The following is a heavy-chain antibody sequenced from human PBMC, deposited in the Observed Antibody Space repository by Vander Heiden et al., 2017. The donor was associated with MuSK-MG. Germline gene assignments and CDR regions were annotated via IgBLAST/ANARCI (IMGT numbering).Heavy chain of an antibody. V-gene: IGHV3-48*03. Sequence: EVQLVESGGGLVQPGGSLRLSCAASGFTFSSYEMNWVRQAPGKGLEWVSYISSSGSTIFYADAVKGRFTISRDNAKKSLYLHMKSLRAEDTAVYYCARAGDSSGYSDYWFQGTLVTVSS. D-gene: IGHD3-22*01. CDR3: ARAGDSSGYSDY. CDR1: GFTFSSYE. CDR2: ISSSGSTI. J-gene: IGHJ4*02.